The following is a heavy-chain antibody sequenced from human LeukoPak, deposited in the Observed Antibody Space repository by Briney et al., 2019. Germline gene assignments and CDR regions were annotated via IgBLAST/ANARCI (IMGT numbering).Heavy chain of an antibody. Sequence: GGSLRLSCAASGFTFTNYNMHWVRQTPGKGPQWVAAILYDGSKKYYADSVKGRFSVYRDNSNYTLYLQMNSLKTENTAVYSCANFDGDSQAFHIWGQGTMVTVSS. CDR3: ANFDGDSQAFHI. CDR2: ILYDGSKK. V-gene: IGHV3-30*18. D-gene: IGHD3-9*01. J-gene: IGHJ3*02. CDR1: GFTFTNYN.